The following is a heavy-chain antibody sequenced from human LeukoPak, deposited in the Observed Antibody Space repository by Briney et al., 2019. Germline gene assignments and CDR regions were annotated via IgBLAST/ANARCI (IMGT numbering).Heavy chain of an antibody. D-gene: IGHD6-13*01. V-gene: IGHV4-34*04. J-gene: IGHJ4*02. Sequence: PSETLSLTCAVYGGSFSDYFWNWIRQPPGKGLEWIGEINHGGGTRHNPSLKSRATISVDTSKKQFSLNLTSVTAADTAVYYCARGVISSSWYFYPDYWGQGTLVTVSS. CDR3: ARGVISSSWYFYPDY. CDR1: GGSFSDYF. CDR2: INHGGGT.